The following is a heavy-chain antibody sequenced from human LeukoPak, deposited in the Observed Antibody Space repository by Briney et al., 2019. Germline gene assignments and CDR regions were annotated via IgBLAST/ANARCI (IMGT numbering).Heavy chain of an antibody. D-gene: IGHD4-17*01. CDR3: ARARRAYGATTGVDY. CDR1: GYSIDSGYF. V-gene: IGHV4-38-2*02. J-gene: IGHJ4*02. Sequence: SETLSLTCIVSGYSIDSGYFWGWIRQPPGKGLEWIGNIHHSGTTYYNPSLKSRVTISVDTSKNQFSLNLTSVTAADTAVYYCARARRAYGATTGVDYWGQGTLVTVSS. CDR2: IHHSGTT.